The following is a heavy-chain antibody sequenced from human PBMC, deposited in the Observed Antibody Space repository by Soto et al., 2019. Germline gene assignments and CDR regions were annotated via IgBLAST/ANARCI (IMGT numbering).Heavy chain of an antibody. CDR3: ARPLHSSSGMDV. J-gene: IGHJ6*02. CDR2: IYPGDSDT. V-gene: IGHV5-51*01. D-gene: IGHD4-4*01. CDR1: NFISYW. Sequence: NFISYWVGCVRQKTRKGLEWRGIIYPGDSDTRYSPSFQGQVTISADKSISTAYLQWSSLKASDTAMYYCARPLHSSSGMDVLRQGTTVTVSS.